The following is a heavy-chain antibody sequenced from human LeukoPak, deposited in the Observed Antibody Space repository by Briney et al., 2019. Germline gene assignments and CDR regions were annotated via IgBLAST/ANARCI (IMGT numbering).Heavy chain of an antibody. CDR2: ISSSSSYI. Sequence: PGGSLRLSCAASGFTFSSYSTNWVRQAPGKGLEWVSSISSSSSYIYYADSVKGRFTISRDNAKNSLYLQMNSLRADDTAVYYCARDGPYCSSTSCYAAWFDPWGQGTLVTVSS. CDR3: ARDGPYCSSTSCYAAWFDP. J-gene: IGHJ5*02. D-gene: IGHD2-2*01. CDR1: GFTFSSYS. V-gene: IGHV3-21*01.